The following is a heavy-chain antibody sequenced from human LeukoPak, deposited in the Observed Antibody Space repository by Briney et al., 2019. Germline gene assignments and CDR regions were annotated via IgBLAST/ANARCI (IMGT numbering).Heavy chain of an antibody. CDR3: ARAPPYYDFWSGYYRYYYYYMDV. CDR2: MNPHSGNT. Sequence: ASVKVSCKASGGTFSSYAISWVRQAPGQGLEWMGWMNPHSGNTGYAQKFQGRVTITRNTSISTAYMELSSLRSEDTAVYYCARAPPYYDFWSGYYRYYYYYMDVWGKGTTVTVSS. V-gene: IGHV1-8*03. CDR1: GGTFSSYA. D-gene: IGHD3-3*01. J-gene: IGHJ6*03.